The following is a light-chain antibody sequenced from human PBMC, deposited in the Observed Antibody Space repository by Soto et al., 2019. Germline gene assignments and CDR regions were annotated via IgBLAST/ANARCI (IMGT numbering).Light chain of an antibody. Sequence: SVLTQPASLSGSPGQSITISCTGNSSDVGGYNYVSWYQQHPGKAPKLMIYDVSNRPSGVSNRFSGSKSGNTASLTISGLQAEDEADYYCSSYTSSSTQVFGGGTKVTVL. J-gene: IGLJ2*01. CDR2: DVS. CDR3: SSYTSSSTQV. V-gene: IGLV2-14*01. CDR1: SSDVGGYNY.